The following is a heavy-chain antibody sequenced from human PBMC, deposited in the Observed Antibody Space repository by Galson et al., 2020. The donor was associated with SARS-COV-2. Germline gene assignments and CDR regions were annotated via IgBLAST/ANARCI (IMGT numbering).Heavy chain of an antibody. V-gene: IGHV3-23*01. D-gene: IGHD6-19*01. Sequence: GESLKISCAASGFTFSSFAMSWVRQAPGKGLQWVSAISGPGGTTYYADSSLKGRFTISRDNSRSTLFLQMSNLRAEDTATYFCAKSLSSASGSSSYYYGLDVWGRGTTVTVSS. CDR3: AKSLSSASGSSSYYYGLDV. CDR1: GFTFSSFA. J-gene: IGHJ6*02. CDR2: ISGPGGTT.